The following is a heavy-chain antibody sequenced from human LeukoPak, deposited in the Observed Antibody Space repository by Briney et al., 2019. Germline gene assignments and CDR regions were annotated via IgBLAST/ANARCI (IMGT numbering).Heavy chain of an antibody. J-gene: IGHJ4*02. D-gene: IGHD3-10*01. Sequence: HGESLKISCKGSGYSFTSYWIGWVRQMPGKGLEWTGIIYPGDSDTRYSPSFQGQVTISADKSISTAYLQWSSLKASDTAMYYCARLYYGSGSYYRRASKLGYYFDYWGQGTLVTVSS. CDR2: IYPGDSDT. V-gene: IGHV5-51*01. CDR3: ARLYYGSGSYYRRASKLGYYFDY. CDR1: GYSFTSYW.